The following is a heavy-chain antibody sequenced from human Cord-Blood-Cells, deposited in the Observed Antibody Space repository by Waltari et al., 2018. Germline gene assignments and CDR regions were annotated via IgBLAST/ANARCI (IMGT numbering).Heavy chain of an antibody. J-gene: IGHJ4*02. CDR2: FEPEDSET. V-gene: IGHV1-24*01. Sequence: QVQLVQSGAEVKKPGASVKVSCKVSGYTLTELSMHWVRQAPGKGVEWMGGFEPEDSETIYAQKFQGRVTRTEETSTDTAYMELSSLRSEDTAVYYCATISIAAAGRGFDYWGQGTLVTVSS. CDR1: GYTLTELS. D-gene: IGHD6-13*01. CDR3: ATISIAAAGRGFDY.